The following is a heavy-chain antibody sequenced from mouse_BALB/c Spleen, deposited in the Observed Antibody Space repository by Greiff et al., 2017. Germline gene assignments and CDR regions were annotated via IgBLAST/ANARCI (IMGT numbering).Heavy chain of an antibody. CDR3: AREGLYYAMDY. J-gene: IGHJ4*01. Sequence: EVQGVESGGGLVKPGGSLKLSCAASGFAFSSYDMSWVRQTPEKRLEWVAYISSGGGSTYYPDSVKGRFTISRDNAKNTLYLQMSSLKSEDTAMYYCAREGLYYAMDYWGQGTSVTVSS. CDR1: GFAFSSYD. CDR2: ISSGGGST. V-gene: IGHV5-12-1*01.